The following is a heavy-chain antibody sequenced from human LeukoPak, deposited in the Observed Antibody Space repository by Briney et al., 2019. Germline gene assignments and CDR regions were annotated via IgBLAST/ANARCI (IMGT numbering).Heavy chain of an antibody. CDR2: ISSSSSTI. CDR3: AKDRHGHYALDY. V-gene: IGHV3-48*01. D-gene: IGHD4-17*01. J-gene: IGHJ4*02. Sequence: GGSLRLSCAASGFTFSSYSMNWVRQAPGKGLEWVSYISSSSSTIYYADSVKGRFTISRDNSKNTMYLQMNSLRLDDTAVYYCAKDRHGHYALDYCGQGTLVTVSS. CDR1: GFTFSSYS.